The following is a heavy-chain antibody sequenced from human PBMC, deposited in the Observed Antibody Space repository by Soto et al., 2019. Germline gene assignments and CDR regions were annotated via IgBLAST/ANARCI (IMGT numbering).Heavy chain of an antibody. J-gene: IGHJ5*02. CDR1: GYTFTTFS. Sequence: QVQLVQSGAEVKKPRASVRVSCKASGYTFTTFSIHWVRQAPGQRLEWMGWINAGNGNTKYSQKFQGRVTITRDTSGSTAYRGLSSLRSEATAIYYCGRSFVTTFSAYFDPWGQGTLVTVSS. V-gene: IGHV1-3*01. D-gene: IGHD3-16*01. CDR2: INAGNGNT. CDR3: GRSFVTTFSAYFDP.